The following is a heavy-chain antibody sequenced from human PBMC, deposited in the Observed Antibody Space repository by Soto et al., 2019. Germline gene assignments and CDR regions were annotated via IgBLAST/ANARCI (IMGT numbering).Heavy chain of an antibody. CDR2: ISYDGNVA. CDR1: GFTFSSYG. Sequence: GGSLRLSCAASGFTFSSYGMHWVRQAPGKGLEWVTVISYDGNVAYYADTVKGRFTISRDNSKNTLYLQMSSLRTEDTAMYYCAKFYGGKSAHTYTIDPWGQGTLVTVSS. V-gene: IGHV3-30*18. D-gene: IGHD2-15*01. CDR3: AKFYGGKSAHTYTIDP. J-gene: IGHJ5*02.